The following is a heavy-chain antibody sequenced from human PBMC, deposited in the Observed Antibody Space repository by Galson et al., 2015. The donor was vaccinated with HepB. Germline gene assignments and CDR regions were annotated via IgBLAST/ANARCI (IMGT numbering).Heavy chain of an antibody. J-gene: IGHJ6*02. CDR1: GGTFSSYA. V-gene: IGHV1-69*04. CDR2: IIPILGIA. Sequence: SVKVSCKASGGTFSSYAISWVRQAPGQGLEWMGRIIPILGIANYAQKFQGRVTITADKSTSTAYMELSSLRSEDTAVYYCARDIRGYAGSGDGMDVWGQGTTVTVSS. D-gene: IGHD3-10*01. CDR3: ARDIRGYAGSGDGMDV.